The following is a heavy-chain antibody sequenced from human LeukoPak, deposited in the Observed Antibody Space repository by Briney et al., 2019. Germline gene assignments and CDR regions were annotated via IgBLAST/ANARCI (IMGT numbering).Heavy chain of an antibody. Sequence: GGSLRLSCAASGFTFSGSAVHWVRQASGKGLEWVGRIRSKANNYATAYAASVKGRFTISRDDSKNTAFLQMNSLKTEDTAVYYCRSTFCTNGVCYFDYWGQGTLVTVSS. V-gene: IGHV3-73*01. D-gene: IGHD2-8*01. CDR3: RSTFCTNGVCYFDY. CDR1: GFTFSGSA. J-gene: IGHJ4*02. CDR2: IRSKANNYAT.